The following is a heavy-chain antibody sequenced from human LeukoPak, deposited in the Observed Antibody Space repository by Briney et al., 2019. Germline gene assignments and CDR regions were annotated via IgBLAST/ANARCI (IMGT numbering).Heavy chain of an antibody. CDR1: GGSISSYY. Sequence: SETLSLTCTVSGGSISSYYWSWIRQPAGKGLEWIGRIYTSGSTNYNPSLKSRVTMSVDTSKNQFSLKLSSVTAADTAVYYCARGRADSGWRPYFDYWGQGTLVTVSS. CDR3: ARGRADSGWRPYFDY. D-gene: IGHD6-19*01. V-gene: IGHV4-4*07. J-gene: IGHJ4*02. CDR2: IYTSGST.